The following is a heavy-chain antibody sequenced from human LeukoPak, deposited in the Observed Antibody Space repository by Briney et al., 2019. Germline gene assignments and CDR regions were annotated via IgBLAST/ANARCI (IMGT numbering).Heavy chain of an antibody. CDR3: ARDLAYSRLDY. V-gene: IGHV3-7*01. CDR1: GFSFGSSW. D-gene: IGHD5-18*01. Sequence: PGGSLRLSCADSGFSFGSSWMDWVRQAPGKGLEWVASINPDGSEKYSVDSVEGRFTISRDNAINLLYLQVNSLRVEDTAFYYCARDLAYSRLDYWGQGMLVTVSS. CDR2: INPDGSEK. J-gene: IGHJ4*02.